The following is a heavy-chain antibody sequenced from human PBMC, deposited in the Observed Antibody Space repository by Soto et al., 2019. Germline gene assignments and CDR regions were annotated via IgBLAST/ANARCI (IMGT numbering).Heavy chain of an antibody. CDR2: VYHTGRT. CDR1: GGSFKSGSYS. J-gene: IGHJ4*02. Sequence: SETLSLTCTVSGGSFKSGSYSWSWIRQPPGKGLEWVGYVYHTGRTSYNPSLKSRVSISIDTSKNQFSLNLDSVTAADTAVYFCARDFAYFDSWGQGTLVTVSS. CDR3: ARDFAYFDS. D-gene: IGHD3-3*01. V-gene: IGHV4-61*01.